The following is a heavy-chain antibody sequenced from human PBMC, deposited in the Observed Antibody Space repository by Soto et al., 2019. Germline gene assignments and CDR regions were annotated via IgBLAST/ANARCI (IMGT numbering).Heavy chain of an antibody. D-gene: IGHD6-19*01. CDR3: AKELGSSGWADFNH. V-gene: IGHV3-30*18. CDR1: GFTFGSFA. CDR2: ISFHGRHQ. Sequence: QLVESGGGVVQPGKSLRLSCAGSGFTFGSFAMHWVRQAPGKGLEWVAVISFHGRHQYYADSVKGRFTISRDNSNNTVYLQLSSLRLEDTAVYYFAKELGSSGWADFNHWGQGTLVTVSS. J-gene: IGHJ4*02.